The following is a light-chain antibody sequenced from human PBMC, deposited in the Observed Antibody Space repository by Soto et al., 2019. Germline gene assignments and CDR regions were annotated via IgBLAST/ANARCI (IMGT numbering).Light chain of an antibody. CDR2: NVN. Sequence: QSVLTQSASVSGSPGQSITISRTGTSSDVGNYNYVSWYQQHPGEVPKLIIFNVNNRPSGVSNRFSGSKSGNTASLTISGLQAEDEADYYCSSFTSSTTYVFGTGTKVTVL. J-gene: IGLJ1*01. CDR3: SSFTSSTTYV. CDR1: SSDVGNYNY. V-gene: IGLV2-14*01.